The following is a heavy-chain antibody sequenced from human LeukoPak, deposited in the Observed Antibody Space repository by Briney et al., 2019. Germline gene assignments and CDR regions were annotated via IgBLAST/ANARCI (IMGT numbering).Heavy chain of an antibody. V-gene: IGHV4-4*07. D-gene: IGHD4-23*01. CDR3: ARAAVATSRGFDY. Sequence: PSETLSLTCTVSGGSISTYYWNWIRQPAGKGLEWIGRICTSGNTNYNPSLKSRVTMSLDTSKNQFSLKLSSVTAADTAVYYCARAAVATSRGFDYWGQGTLVTVSS. CDR2: ICTSGNT. CDR1: GGSISTYY. J-gene: IGHJ4*02.